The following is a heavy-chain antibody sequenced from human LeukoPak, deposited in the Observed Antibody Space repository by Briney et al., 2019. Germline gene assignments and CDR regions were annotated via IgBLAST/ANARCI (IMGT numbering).Heavy chain of an antibody. D-gene: IGHD3-22*01. V-gene: IGHV3-7*03. Sequence: GGSLRLSCASSGFIFSSYWMSWVRQAPGKGLEWVANIKQDGSEKYYVDSVKRGFTISRENAKHSLYLQMNRLRAEDTAADYCARVGGGYYYDSSGRYPDAFDIWGQGTMVTVSS. CDR1: GFIFSSYW. J-gene: IGHJ3*02. CDR2: IKQDGSEK. CDR3: ARVGGGYYYDSSGRYPDAFDI.